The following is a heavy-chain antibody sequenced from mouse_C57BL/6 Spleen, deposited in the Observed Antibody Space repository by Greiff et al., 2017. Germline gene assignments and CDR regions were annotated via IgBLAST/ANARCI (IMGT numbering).Heavy chain of an antibody. CDR2: IHPSDGDT. V-gene: IGHV1-74*01. Sequence: QVQLQQPGAELVKPGASVKVSCKASGYTFTSYWMHWVKQRPGQGLAWIGSIHPSDGDTNYNQKFKGKATLTVDKSSSTAYMQLSSLTSEDSAVXYCAIDDYGRFAYWGQGTLVTVSA. J-gene: IGHJ3*01. CDR3: AIDDYGRFAY. D-gene: IGHD2-4*01. CDR1: GYTFTSYW.